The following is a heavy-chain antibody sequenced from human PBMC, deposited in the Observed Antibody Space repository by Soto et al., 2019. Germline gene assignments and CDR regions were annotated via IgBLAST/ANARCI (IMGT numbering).Heavy chain of an antibody. Sequence: GGSLRLSCAASGFTFSSYSMNWVRQAPGKGLEWVSSISSSSSYIYYADSVKGRFTISRDNAKNSLYLQMNSLRAEDTAVYYCARYRNRSWFDPWGQGTLVTVSS. CDR2: ISSSSSYI. CDR1: GFTFSSYS. D-gene: IGHD1-1*01. J-gene: IGHJ5*02. V-gene: IGHV3-21*01. CDR3: ARYRNRSWFDP.